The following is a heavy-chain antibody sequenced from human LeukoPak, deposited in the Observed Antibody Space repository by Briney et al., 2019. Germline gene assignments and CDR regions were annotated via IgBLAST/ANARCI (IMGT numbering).Heavy chain of an antibody. CDR1: GVSFSGYY. V-gene: IGHV4-34*01. Sequence: SETLSLTCAVYGVSFSGYYWSWLRQPPGKGLEWIGEINHSGSTNYNPSLKSRVTISVDTSKNQFSLKLSSVTAADTAVYYCASRTLRYFDPITWGQGTMVTVSS. J-gene: IGHJ3*01. CDR3: ASRTLRYFDPIT. CDR2: INHSGST. D-gene: IGHD3-9*01.